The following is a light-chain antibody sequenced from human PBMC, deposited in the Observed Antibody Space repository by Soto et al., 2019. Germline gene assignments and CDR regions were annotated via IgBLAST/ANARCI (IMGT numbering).Light chain of an antibody. CDR3: CSYAGSPSVV. V-gene: IGLV2-11*01. CDR2: DVS. CDR1: SSDVGGYNY. J-gene: IGLJ2*01. Sequence: QSALTQPRSVSGSPGQSVTISCTGTSSDVGGYNYVSWYQQHPGKAPKLMIYDVSKRPSGVPGRFSGSKSGNTASLTISGLQAEDEADYYCCSYAGSPSVVFGGGTKLTVL.